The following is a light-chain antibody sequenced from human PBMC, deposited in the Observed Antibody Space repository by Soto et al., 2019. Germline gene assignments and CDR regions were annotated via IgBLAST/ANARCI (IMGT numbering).Light chain of an antibody. CDR3: SSYTRSSTLFYV. J-gene: IGLJ1*01. V-gene: IGLV2-14*01. CDR2: AVS. Sequence: QSALTQPASVSGSPGQSITISCTGTSSDVGGYNYVSWYQQHPGKAPKLMIYAVSNRPSGVSNRFSGSKSGNTSSLTISGLQAEDEADYYCSSYTRSSTLFYVFGTGTKVTVL. CDR1: SSDVGGYNY.